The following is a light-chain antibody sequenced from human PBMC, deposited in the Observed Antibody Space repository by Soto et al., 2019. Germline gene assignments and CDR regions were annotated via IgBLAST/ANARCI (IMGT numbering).Light chain of an antibody. CDR1: QSVSSN. CDR3: QQSSDWPPIT. CDR2: GAS. J-gene: IGKJ5*01. Sequence: EIVMTQSPGTLYVSPGERATLSCRASQSVSSNFAWYQQRPGQPPSLLIYGASTRATGIPARFSGSGSGTEFTLTISSLQSEDFAVYFCQQSSDWPPITFGQGTRLEVK. V-gene: IGKV3D-15*01.